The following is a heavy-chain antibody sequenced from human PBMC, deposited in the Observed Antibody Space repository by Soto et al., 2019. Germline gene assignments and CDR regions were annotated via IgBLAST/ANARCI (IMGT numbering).Heavy chain of an antibody. CDR1: GGTFSSYA. Sequence: SVKVSCKASGGTFSSYAISWVRQAPGQGLEWMGGIIPIFGTANYAQKFQGRVTITADESTSTAYMELSSLRSEDTAVYYCARQQQLAYGMDVWGQGTTVTVSS. CDR3: ARQQQLAYGMDV. CDR2: IIPIFGTA. D-gene: IGHD6-13*01. V-gene: IGHV1-69*13. J-gene: IGHJ6*02.